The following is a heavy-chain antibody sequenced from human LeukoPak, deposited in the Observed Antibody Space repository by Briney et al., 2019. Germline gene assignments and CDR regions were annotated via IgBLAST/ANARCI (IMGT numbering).Heavy chain of an antibody. CDR1: GFTFGDYA. D-gene: IGHD5-18*01. CDR2: IRSKTYGGTT. Sequence: GGSPRLSCTASGFTFGDYAMSWFRQAPGKGLEWVGFIRSKTYGGTTEYVASVKGRFTISRDDSKSIAYLQMNSLKTEDTAVYYCTRAPGYSYGYETFDIWGQGTMVTVSS. CDR3: TRAPGYSYGYETFDI. J-gene: IGHJ3*02. V-gene: IGHV3-49*03.